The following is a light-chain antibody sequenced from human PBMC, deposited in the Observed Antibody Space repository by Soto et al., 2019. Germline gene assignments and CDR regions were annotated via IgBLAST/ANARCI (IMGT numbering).Light chain of an antibody. CDR1: SSDVGGYNY. J-gene: IGLJ2*01. CDR3: SSYTSISALPV. V-gene: IGLV2-14*01. CDR2: EVS. Sequence: QSALTQPASVSGSPGQSITISCTGTSSDVGGYNYVSWYQQHPGKAPKLMIFEVSNRPSGVSIRFSGSKSGNTASLTISGLQAEDEADYYCSSYTSISALPVFAGGTKVTVL.